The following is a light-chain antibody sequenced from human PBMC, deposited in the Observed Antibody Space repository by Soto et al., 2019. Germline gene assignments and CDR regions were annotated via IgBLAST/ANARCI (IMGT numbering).Light chain of an antibody. V-gene: IGLV2-14*01. J-gene: IGLJ2*01. CDR3: SSYATTTIS. Sequence: QSALTQPASVSGSPGQSITISCTGTSSDVGAYNYVSWYQQHPGKAPKLIIYEVSNRPSGVSNRYSGSKSGNTASLTISGLLAEDEGDYYCSSYATTTISFGGGTNSPS. CDR2: EVS. CDR1: SSDVGAYNY.